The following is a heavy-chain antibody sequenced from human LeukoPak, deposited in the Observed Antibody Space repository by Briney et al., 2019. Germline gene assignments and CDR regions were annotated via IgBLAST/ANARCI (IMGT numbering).Heavy chain of an antibody. CDR1: GGSFSGYY. CDR3: ARDFSGSYYH. J-gene: IGHJ5*02. V-gene: IGHV4-59*12. Sequence: PSETLSLTCAVYGGSFSGYYWSWIRQPPGKGLEWIGYIYYSGSTNYNPSLKSRVTISVDTSKNQFSLKLSSVTAADTAVYYCARDFSGSYYHWGQGTLVTVSS. CDR2: IYYSGST. D-gene: IGHD1-26*01.